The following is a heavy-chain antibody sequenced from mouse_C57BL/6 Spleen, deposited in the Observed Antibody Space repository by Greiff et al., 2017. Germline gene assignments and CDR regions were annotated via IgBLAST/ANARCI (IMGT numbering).Heavy chain of an antibody. CDR1: GYTFTSYS. J-gene: IGHJ3*01. CDR3: ARYSDYASWFAY. V-gene: IGHV1-4*01. CDR2: INPSSGYT. D-gene: IGHD2-13*01. Sequence: VQLQQSGAELVRPGASVKMSCKASGYTFTSYSMHWVKQRPGQGLEWIGYINPSSGYTKYNQKFKDKATLTADKSSSTTYMQLSSLTSEDAAVYYCARYSDYASWFAYWGQGTLVTVSA.